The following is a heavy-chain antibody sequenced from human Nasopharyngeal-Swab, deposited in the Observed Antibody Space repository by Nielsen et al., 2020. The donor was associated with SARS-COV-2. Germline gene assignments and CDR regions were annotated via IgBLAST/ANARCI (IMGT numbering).Heavy chain of an antibody. J-gene: IGHJ3*02. CDR1: GFTFSSYN. CDR2: ISSSSSYI. V-gene: IGHV3-21*01. Sequence: GESLKISCAASGFTFSSYNMNWVRQAPGKGLEWVSSISSSSSYIYYADSVKGRFTISRDNAKNSLYLQMNSLRDEDTAVYYCARDRGYSYGYDAFDIWGQGTMVTVSS. D-gene: IGHD5-18*01. CDR3: ARDRGYSYGYDAFDI.